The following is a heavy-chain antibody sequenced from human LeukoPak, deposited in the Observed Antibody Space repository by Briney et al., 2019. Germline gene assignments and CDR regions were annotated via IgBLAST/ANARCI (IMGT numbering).Heavy chain of an antibody. CDR3: ARLTLYNLDYLSNYYGMDV. J-gene: IGHJ6*02. D-gene: IGHD2/OR15-2a*01. Sequence: GESLKISCKGSGYSFTSYWISWVRQMPGKGLEWMGKIDPSDSYTDYSPSFQGHVSISADKSISTAYLQWSSLKASDTAMYYCARLTLYNLDYLSNYYGMDVWGQGTTVTVSS. CDR2: IDPSDSYT. CDR1: GYSFTSYW. V-gene: IGHV5-10-1*01.